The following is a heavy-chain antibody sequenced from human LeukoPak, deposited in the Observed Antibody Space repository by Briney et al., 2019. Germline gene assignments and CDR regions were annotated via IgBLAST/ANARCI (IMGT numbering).Heavy chain of an antibody. V-gene: IGHV3-11*01. D-gene: IGHD5-24*01. CDR3: ARLQSPDSPLDI. J-gene: IGHJ3*02. CDR1: GFSFSEYF. CDR2: ISDTGRTI. Sequence: PGGPLTLSCAVSGFSFSEYFMICLRQAPGKGLEGVSYISDTGRTIYYADSVRGRFTITRDNAKNSLFLQMDTLRAEDTAVYYCARLQSPDSPLDIWGQGTMVTVSS.